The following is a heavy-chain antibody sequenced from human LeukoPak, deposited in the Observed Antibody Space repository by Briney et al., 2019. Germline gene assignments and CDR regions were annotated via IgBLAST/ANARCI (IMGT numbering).Heavy chain of an antibody. J-gene: IGHJ5*02. CDR3: ARQFYTAIVLFWFDP. D-gene: IGHD5-18*01. V-gene: IGHV4-39*07. Sequence: SETLSLTCTVSGDSISSNSYYWGWIRQPQGKGLEWIGSIYYSGSTYYNPFLKSRVTISVDTSKNQFSLKLSSVTAADTAVYYCARQFYTAIVLFWFDPWGLGTLVTVSS. CDR1: GDSISSNSYY. CDR2: IYYSGST.